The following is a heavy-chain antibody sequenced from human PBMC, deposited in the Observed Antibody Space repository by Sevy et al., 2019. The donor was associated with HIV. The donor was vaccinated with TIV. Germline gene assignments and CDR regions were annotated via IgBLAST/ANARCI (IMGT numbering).Heavy chain of an antibody. J-gene: IGHJ4*02. CDR3: ARVEMATIGVVFGY. CDR2: IYYSGST. V-gene: IGHV4-31*03. CDR1: GGSISSGGYY. D-gene: IGHD5-12*01. Sequence: SETLSLTCTVSGGSISSGGYYWSWIRQHPGKGLEWIGYIYYSGSTYYNPSLKSRVTISVDTSKNQFSLKLSSVTAADTAVYYCARVEMATIGVVFGYWGQGTLVTVSS.